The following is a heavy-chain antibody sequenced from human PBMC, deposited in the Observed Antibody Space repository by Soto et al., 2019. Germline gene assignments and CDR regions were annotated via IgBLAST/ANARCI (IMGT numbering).Heavy chain of an antibody. J-gene: IGHJ4*02. CDR1: GGSISPYS. CDR2: IFYNWGA. D-gene: IGHD6-19*01. Sequence: QVHLQGSGPGLVKPSETLSLTCTVSGGSISPYSWSWIRQPPGKGLEWIGYIFYNWGANYNPSLKSQVTIPVDKSKNQFSVRVTSVTAADTAVYYCERYHSSGFYGDYWGQGTLVTVSS. V-gene: IGHV4-59*08. CDR3: ERYHSSGFYGDY.